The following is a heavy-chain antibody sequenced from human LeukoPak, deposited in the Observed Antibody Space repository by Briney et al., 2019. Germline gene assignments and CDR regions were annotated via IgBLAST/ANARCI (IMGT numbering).Heavy chain of an antibody. D-gene: IGHD1-14*01. Sequence: GGSLRLSCAASGFTFSTYAMSWVRQAPGKGLEWVARILGSGETTYTADSVKGRFTISRDNSKNTLYLQMNSLRAEDTAVYYCAKRAADHNYHYYGMDVWGQGTTVTVSS. J-gene: IGHJ6*02. CDR1: GFTFSTYA. CDR3: AKRAADHNYHYYGMDV. CDR2: ILGSGETT. V-gene: IGHV3-23*01.